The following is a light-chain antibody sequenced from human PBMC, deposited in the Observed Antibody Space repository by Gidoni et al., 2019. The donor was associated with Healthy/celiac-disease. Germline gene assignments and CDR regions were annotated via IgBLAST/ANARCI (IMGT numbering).Light chain of an antibody. V-gene: IGKV1-39*01. Sequence: DIQMTQSPSSLSASVGDRVTITCRASQSSSSYLNWYQQKPGKAPKLLIYAASSLQSGVPSRFSGSGSGTDFTLTISSLQPEDCATYYCQQRYSTPRTFGQGTKVEIK. CDR2: AAS. J-gene: IGKJ1*01. CDR1: QSSSSY. CDR3: QQRYSTPRT.